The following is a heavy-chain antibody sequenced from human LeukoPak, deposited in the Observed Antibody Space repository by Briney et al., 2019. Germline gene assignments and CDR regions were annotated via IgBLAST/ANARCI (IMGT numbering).Heavy chain of an antibody. CDR1: GGSISSSSYY. J-gene: IGHJ4*02. Sequence: SETLSLTCTVSGGSISSSSYYWGWIRQPPGKGLEWIGSIYYSGSTYYNPSLKSRVTISVDTSKNQFSLKLSSVTAADTAVYYCARQLTVTTGDPYIYWGQGTLVTVSS. V-gene: IGHV4-39*01. CDR3: ARQLTVTTGDPYIY. CDR2: IYYSGST. D-gene: IGHD4-17*01.